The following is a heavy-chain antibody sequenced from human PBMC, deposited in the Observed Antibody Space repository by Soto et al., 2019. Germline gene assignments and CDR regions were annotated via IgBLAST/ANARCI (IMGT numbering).Heavy chain of an antibody. D-gene: IGHD2-15*01. CDR3: ARRGGTRQSQYFQH. CDR1: GGSISSSSYY. CDR2: IYYSGST. V-gene: IGHV4-39*01. Sequence: SETLSLTCTVSGGSISSSSYYWGWIRQPPGKGLEWIGSIYYSGSTYYNPSLKSRVTISVDTSKNQFSLKLSSVTAADTAVYYCARRGGTRQSQYFQHWGQGTLVTVSS. J-gene: IGHJ1*01.